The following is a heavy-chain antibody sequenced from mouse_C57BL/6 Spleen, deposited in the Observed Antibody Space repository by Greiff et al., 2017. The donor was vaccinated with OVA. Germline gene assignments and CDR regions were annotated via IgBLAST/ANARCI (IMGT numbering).Heavy chain of an antibody. V-gene: IGHV5-16*01. CDR1: GFTFSDYY. CDR2: INYGGSST. J-gene: IGHJ3*01. Sequence: EVHLVESEGGLVQPGSSMKLSCTASGFTFSDYYMAWVRQVPEKGLEWVANINYGGSSTYYLDSLKGRFIISRDNAKNILYLQMSSLKSEDTATYYCARGCSWFADWGQGTLVTVSA. CDR3: ARGCSWFAD.